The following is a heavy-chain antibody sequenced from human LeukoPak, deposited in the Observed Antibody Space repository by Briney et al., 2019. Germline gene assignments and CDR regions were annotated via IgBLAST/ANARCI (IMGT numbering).Heavy chain of an antibody. V-gene: IGHV4-59*01. CDR2: IYYSGST. D-gene: IGHD4-17*01. Sequence: SETLSLTCTVSGGSISSYYWSWIRQPPGKGLEWIGYIYYSGSTNYNPSLKSRVTISVDTSKNQFSLKLSSVTAADTAVYYCARDMRDYGDYARYFDLWGRGTLVTVSS. CDR3: ARDMRDYGDYARYFDL. J-gene: IGHJ2*01. CDR1: GGSISSYY.